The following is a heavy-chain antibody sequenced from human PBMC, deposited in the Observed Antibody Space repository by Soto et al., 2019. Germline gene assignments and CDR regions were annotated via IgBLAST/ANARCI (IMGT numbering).Heavy chain of an antibody. Sequence: QVQLQQWGAGLLKPSETLSLTCAVYGGSFSGYYWSWVRQPPGKGLEWSGEINHRGGTNYNTSLKSRVTISVDTSKNQFSLKLSSVTAADTAVYYCARGGEGYCSSTSCRGGMDVWGQGTTVTVSS. CDR2: INHRGGT. J-gene: IGHJ6*02. D-gene: IGHD2-2*01. CDR3: ARGGEGYCSSTSCRGGMDV. V-gene: IGHV4-34*01. CDR1: GGSFSGYY.